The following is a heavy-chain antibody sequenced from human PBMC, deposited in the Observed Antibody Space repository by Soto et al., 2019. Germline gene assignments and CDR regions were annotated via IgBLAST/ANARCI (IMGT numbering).Heavy chain of an antibody. J-gene: IGHJ3*02. D-gene: IGHD6-6*01. CDR2: IYASGHT. V-gene: IGHV4-4*07. Sequence: QVQLQESGPGLVKPSETLSLTCSVSGGAISAFYWNWIRQSAGTGLEWIGRIYASGHTTYNPSLESRASMSVDTSKPQFSPKLSSVSAADTAVYYCARSPSTSTIGSFDIWGQGRMVTVSS. CDR1: GGAISAFY. CDR3: ARSPSTSTIGSFDI.